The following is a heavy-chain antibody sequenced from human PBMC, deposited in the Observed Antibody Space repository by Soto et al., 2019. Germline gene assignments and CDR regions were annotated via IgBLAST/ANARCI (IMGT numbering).Heavy chain of an antibody. CDR2: IYYSGST. V-gene: IGHV4-39*07. CDR3: ARSDGRY. J-gene: IGHJ4*02. Sequence: SETLSLTCTVSGGSISSSSYYWGWIRQPPGKGLEWIGSIYYSGSTNYNHSLKSRVTISVDTSKNQFSLKLSSVTAADTAVYYCARSDGRYWGQGTLVTVSS. CDR1: GGSISSSSYY.